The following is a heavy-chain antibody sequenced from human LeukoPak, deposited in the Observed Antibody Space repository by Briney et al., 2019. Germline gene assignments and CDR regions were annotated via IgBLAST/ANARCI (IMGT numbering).Heavy chain of an antibody. CDR2: IYYSGST. CDR1: GGSISSSSYY. Sequence: PSETLSLTCTVSGGSISSSSYYWGWIRQPPGKGLEWIGSIYYSGSTYYNPSLKSRVTISVDTSKNQFSLKLSSVTAADTAVYYCARHVWGSGWYRDYYYYYYMDVWGKGTTVTISS. J-gene: IGHJ6*03. CDR3: ARHVWGSGWYRDYYYYYYMDV. V-gene: IGHV4-39*01. D-gene: IGHD6-19*01.